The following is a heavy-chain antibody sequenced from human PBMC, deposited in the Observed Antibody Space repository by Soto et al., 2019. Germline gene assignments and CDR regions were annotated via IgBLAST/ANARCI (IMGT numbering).Heavy chain of an antibody. D-gene: IGHD6-13*01. CDR3: ARVIAAAGNKVYYYGMDV. CDR1: GGTFSSYA. Sequence: SVKVSCKASGGTFSSYAISWVRQAPGQGLEWMGGIIPIFGTANYAQKFQGRVTITADKSTSTAYMELSSLRSEDTAVYYCARVIAAAGNKVYYYGMDVWGQGTTVTVSS. CDR2: IIPIFGTA. J-gene: IGHJ6*02. V-gene: IGHV1-69*06.